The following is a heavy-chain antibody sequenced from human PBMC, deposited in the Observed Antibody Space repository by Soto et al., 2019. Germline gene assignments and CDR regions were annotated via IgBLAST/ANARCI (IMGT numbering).Heavy chain of an antibody. D-gene: IGHD4-17*01. CDR1: GGSITTYQ. Sequence: SETLSLTCTVSGGSITTYQWSWIRQPPGKGLEWIGGYSGFTDYNPSLESRATISVDHSKNQFSLTLRSVTSADTAVYYCARDYGDYSFFFDYWGQGALVTVSS. CDR3: ARDYGDYSFFFDY. V-gene: IGHV4-59*01. CDR2: YSGFT. J-gene: IGHJ4*02.